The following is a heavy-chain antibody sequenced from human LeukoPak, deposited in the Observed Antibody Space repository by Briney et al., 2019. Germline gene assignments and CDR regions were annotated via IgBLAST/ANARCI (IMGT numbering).Heavy chain of an antibody. CDR3: ASTFGVVVPAASRNWFDP. CDR2: IDTSGRT. CDR1: GASVSSYY. Sequence: SETLSLTCTVSGASVSSYYWSWVRQPAGKGLEWLGHIDTSGRTNYNPSLKSRVTMSVDTSKNQFSLKLRSVTAADTAVYYCASTFGVVVPAASRNWFDPWGQGTLVTVSS. D-gene: IGHD2-2*01. V-gene: IGHV4-4*07. J-gene: IGHJ5*02.